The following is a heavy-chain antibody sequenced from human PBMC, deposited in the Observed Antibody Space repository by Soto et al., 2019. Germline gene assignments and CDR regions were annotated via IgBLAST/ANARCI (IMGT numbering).Heavy chain of an antibody. CDR2: IYPGDSDT. D-gene: IGHD6-19*01. J-gene: IGHJ3*02. V-gene: IGHV5-51*01. Sequence: GESLKISCKGSGYSFTTYWIGWVRQMPGKGLEWMGIIYPGDSDTRYSPSFQGQVTISADKSISTAYLQWSSLKASDTAMYYCASRIAVPVGTFDIWGQGTMVTVSS. CDR3: ASRIAVPVGTFDI. CDR1: GYSFTTYW.